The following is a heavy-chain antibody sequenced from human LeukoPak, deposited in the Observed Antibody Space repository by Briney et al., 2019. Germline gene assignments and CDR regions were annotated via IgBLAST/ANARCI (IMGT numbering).Heavy chain of an antibody. CDR2: VSQCGGA. CDR1: GGSFSGYH. J-gene: IGHJ3*02. CDR3: AGPYGGNAVGPFDI. D-gene: IGHD4-23*01. V-gene: IGHV4-34*01. Sequence: IPSETLSLTCAVSGGSFSGYHWSWIRQTPVKGLEWIGEVSQCGGASYNPSLKSRVTISIETSKNHFSLKLSSVTAADTAVYYCAGPYGGNAVGPFDIWGRGTMVTVSS.